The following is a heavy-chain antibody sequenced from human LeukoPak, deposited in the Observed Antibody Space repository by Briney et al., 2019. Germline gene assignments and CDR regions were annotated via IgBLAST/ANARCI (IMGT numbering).Heavy chain of an antibody. J-gene: IGHJ4*02. CDR2: VYSGGGA. V-gene: IGHV3-66*01. CDR1: GFSVSSNF. CDR3: ATSSYTSSWYDY. D-gene: IGHD6-13*01. Sequence: PGGSLRLSCAASGFSVSSNFMSWVCQAPGKGLEWVSLVYSGGGASYADSVKGRFTISRDNSKNTLYLRMNSLRAEDTAVYYCATSSYTSSWYDYWGQGTLVTVSS.